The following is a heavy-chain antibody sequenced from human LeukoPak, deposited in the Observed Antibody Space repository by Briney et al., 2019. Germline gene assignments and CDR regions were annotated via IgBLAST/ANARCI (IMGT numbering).Heavy chain of an antibody. J-gene: IGHJ5*02. Sequence: SLETLSLTCTVSGGSISSGSYYWSWIRQPAGKGLEWIGRIDSSGSTNYNPSLKSRVTISVDTSKNQFSLKLTSVTAADTAVYYCARGLVVTPPNWFDPWGQGNLVTVSS. V-gene: IGHV4-61*02. CDR2: IDSSGST. D-gene: IGHD3-22*01. CDR3: ARGLVVTPPNWFDP. CDR1: GGSISSGSYY.